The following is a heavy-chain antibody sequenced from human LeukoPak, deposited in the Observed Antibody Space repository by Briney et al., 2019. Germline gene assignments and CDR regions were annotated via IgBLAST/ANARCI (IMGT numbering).Heavy chain of an antibody. V-gene: IGHV1-2*02. Sequence: AASVKVSCKASGYTFTGYYMHWVRQAPGQGLEWMGWINPNSGGTNYAQKFQGRVTMTRNTSISTAYMELSSLRSEDTAVYYCARGHSERKLRYHCSGGSCQSYYFDYWGQGTLVTVSS. J-gene: IGHJ4*02. CDR2: INPNSGGT. CDR1: GYTFTGYY. D-gene: IGHD2-15*01. CDR3: ARGHSERKLRYHCSGGSCQSYYFDY.